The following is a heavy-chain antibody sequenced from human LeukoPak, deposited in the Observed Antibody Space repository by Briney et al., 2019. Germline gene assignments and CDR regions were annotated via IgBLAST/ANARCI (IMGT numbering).Heavy chain of an antibody. CDR2: IQNSATT. CDR1: GGSVNSGSYF. CDR3: ATDYSNFYGMDV. D-gene: IGHD4-11*01. J-gene: IGHJ6*02. V-gene: IGHV4-61*01. Sequence: SETLSLTCTVSGGSVNSGSYFWSWFRQPPGKRLEWIGYIQNSATTNYNPSLESRVAIFVDSSKDQFSLRVTSVTAADTAVYYCATDYSNFYGMDVWGQGTTVTVS.